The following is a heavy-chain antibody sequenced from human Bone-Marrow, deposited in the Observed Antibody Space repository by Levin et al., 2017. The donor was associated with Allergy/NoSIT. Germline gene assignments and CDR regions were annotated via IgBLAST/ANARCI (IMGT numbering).Heavy chain of an antibody. J-gene: IGHJ6*02. V-gene: IGHV3-48*01. CDR1: GFNFNTYS. CDR2: ISGTGTI. CDR3: ARGVLVVSDSMGV. Sequence: GGSLRLSCVGTGFNFNTYSIHWVRQAPGKGLEWISYISGTGTIFNADAVRGRFTISRDNAKNSVYLQMDSLRVDDTAVYYCARGVLVVSDSMGVWGQGTTVTVS. D-gene: IGHD2-8*02.